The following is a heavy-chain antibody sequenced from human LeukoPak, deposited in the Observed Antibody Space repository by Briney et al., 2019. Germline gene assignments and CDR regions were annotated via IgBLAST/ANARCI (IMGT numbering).Heavy chain of an antibody. CDR3: AREGRGYGDPIDY. V-gene: IGHV3-48*03. D-gene: IGHD4-17*01. CDR1: GFTFSSYE. CDR2: ISSSGSTI. J-gene: IGHJ4*02. Sequence: PGGSLRLSCAASGFTFSSYEMNWVRQAPGKGLEWVSYISSSGSTIYYADSVKGRFTISRDNAKNSLYLQMNSLRAEDTAMYYCAREGRGYGDPIDYWGQGTLVTVSS.